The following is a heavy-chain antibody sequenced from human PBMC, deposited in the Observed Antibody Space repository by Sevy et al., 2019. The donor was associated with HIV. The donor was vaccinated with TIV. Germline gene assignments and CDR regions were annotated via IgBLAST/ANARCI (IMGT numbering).Heavy chain of an antibody. CDR1: GYTFTSNY. CDR2: INPSCVSA. V-gene: IGHV1-46*01. Sequence: ASVKVSCKASGYTFTSNYMHWVRQAPGQGLEWMGIINPSCVSASYAQKFQGRVTVTRDTSTSTVYMELSSLRSEDTAVYYCARDRAAAGKKYYYYGMDVWGQGTTVTVSS. D-gene: IGHD6-13*01. J-gene: IGHJ6*02. CDR3: ARDRAAAGKKYYYYGMDV.